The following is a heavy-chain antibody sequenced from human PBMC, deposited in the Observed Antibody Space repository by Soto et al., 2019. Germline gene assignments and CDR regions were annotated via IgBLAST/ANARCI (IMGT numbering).Heavy chain of an antibody. CDR3: ARGRRGSSWYSHWFDP. Sequence: QVQLQQWGAGLLKPSETLSLTCAVYGGSFSGYYWSWIRQPPGKGLEWIGEINHSGSTNYNPSLKCRVTISVDTSKNQFSLKLSSVTAADTAVYYCARGRRGSSWYSHWFDPWGQGTLVTVSS. CDR1: GGSFSGYY. V-gene: IGHV4-34*01. D-gene: IGHD6-13*01. J-gene: IGHJ5*02. CDR2: INHSGST.